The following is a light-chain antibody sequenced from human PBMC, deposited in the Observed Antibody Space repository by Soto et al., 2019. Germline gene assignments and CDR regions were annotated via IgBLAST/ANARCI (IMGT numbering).Light chain of an antibody. CDR2: AAS. V-gene: IGKV1D-12*01. J-gene: IGKJ1*01. CDR3: QQANSFPRT. Sequence: DIQMAQSPSSVSASVGDRVTITCRASQAISTWLAWYQQKPGIAPKLLIYAASNLQTGVPSRFSGSGSGTDFTLTTSSLQPEDFATYYCQQANSFPRTFGQGTKVEIK. CDR1: QAISTW.